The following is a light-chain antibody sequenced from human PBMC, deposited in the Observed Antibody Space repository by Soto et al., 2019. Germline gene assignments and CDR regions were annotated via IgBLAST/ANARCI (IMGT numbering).Light chain of an antibody. CDR1: QGIRNH. Sequence: AIQMTQSPSSLSASVGDRVTITCRASQGIRNHLGWYQQKPGRAPQLLIFAASNLQSGVPSRFSGGGSGTDFTLTISSLQPEDCATYYCLQDYTYPRTFGRGTNVEIK. J-gene: IGKJ1*01. CDR2: AAS. CDR3: LQDYTYPRT. V-gene: IGKV1-6*01.